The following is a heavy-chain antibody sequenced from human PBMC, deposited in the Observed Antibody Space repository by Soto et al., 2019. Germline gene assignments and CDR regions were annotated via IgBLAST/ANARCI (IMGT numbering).Heavy chain of an antibody. CDR1: RGALSSYA. Sequence: QVQLVQSGAEVKQPGSSVKVSCKASRGALSSYAITWVRQAPGQGLDWMGRVIPIYGTPNYAQTFQGRLSLTVDASKSTAYLELSGLRSEDTAVYFCASAGSRECNRGAFDIWGQGTMVTVSS. D-gene: IGHD3-3*01. V-gene: IGHV1-69*18. CDR2: VIPIYGTP. CDR3: ASAGSRECNRGAFDI. J-gene: IGHJ3*02.